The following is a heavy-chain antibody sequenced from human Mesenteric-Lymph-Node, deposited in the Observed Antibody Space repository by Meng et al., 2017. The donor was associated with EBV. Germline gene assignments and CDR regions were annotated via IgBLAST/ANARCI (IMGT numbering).Heavy chain of an antibody. J-gene: IGHJ4*02. D-gene: IGHD2-15*01. V-gene: IGHV4-34*01. CDR3: ARGRGSRLLFYSSFDS. CDR1: GASFSGYY. Sequence: VRRQQWGAGLLKPSETLSLTCAVYGASFSGYYWSWIRQPPGKGLEWIGEINHSGSTNYNPSLKSRVSVSLDTSKNQFSLKLSSVTAADTAVFYCARGRGSRLLFYSSFDSWGQGTLVTVSS. CDR2: INHSGST.